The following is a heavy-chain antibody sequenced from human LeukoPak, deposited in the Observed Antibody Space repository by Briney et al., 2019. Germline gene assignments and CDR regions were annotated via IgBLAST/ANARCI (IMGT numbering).Heavy chain of an antibody. CDR1: GFTFSSYA. CDR3: AKSVVLLWFGELLSAWFDP. J-gene: IGHJ5*02. V-gene: IGHV3-23*01. D-gene: IGHD3-10*01. Sequence: GGSLRLSCAASGFTFSSYAMSWVRQAPGKGLEWVSAISGSGGNTYYADSVKGRFTISRDNSKNTLYLQMNSLRAEDTAVYYCAKSVVLLWFGELLSAWFDPWGQGTLVTVSS. CDR2: ISGSGGNT.